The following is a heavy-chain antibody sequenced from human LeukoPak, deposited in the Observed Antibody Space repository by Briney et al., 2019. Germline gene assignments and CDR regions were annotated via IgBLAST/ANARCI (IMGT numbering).Heavy chain of an antibody. CDR2: IIPILGIA. J-gene: IGHJ4*02. V-gene: IGHV1-69*04. CDR3: ARVPASGYYDY. CDR1: GGTFSSYA. D-gene: IGHD6-19*01. Sequence: SVKVSCKASGGTFSSYAISWVRQAPGQGLEWMGRIIPILGIANYAQKFQGRVTITADKSTSTAYMELSSLRSEDTAVYYCARVPASGYYDYWGQGTLVTVSS.